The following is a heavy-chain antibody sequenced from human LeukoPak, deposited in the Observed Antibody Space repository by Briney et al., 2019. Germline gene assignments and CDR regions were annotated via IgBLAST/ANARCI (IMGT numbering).Heavy chain of an antibody. CDR3: AKPDCSYSDCYRPTY. D-gene: IGHD2-2*02. J-gene: IGHJ4*02. Sequence: GGSLRLSCEGSGFTFSTYGMSWVRQAPGKGLEWVSSISGGAESTFYADSVKGRFTISRDNAKNSLYLQMNSLRAEDTAVYYCAKPDCSYSDCYRPTYWGQGTLVTVSS. CDR2: ISGGAEST. CDR1: GFTFSTYG. V-gene: IGHV3-23*01.